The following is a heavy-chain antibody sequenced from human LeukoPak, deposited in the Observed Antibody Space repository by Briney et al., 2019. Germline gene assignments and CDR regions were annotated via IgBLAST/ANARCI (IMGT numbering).Heavy chain of an antibody. J-gene: IGHJ4*02. CDR1: GFTFGDYA. CDR3: ARDYKGLSEY. V-gene: IGHV3-21*01. D-gene: IGHD1-1*01. Sequence: GGSLRLSCTASGFTFGDYAMSWVRQAPGKGLEWVSSISSDSNYIYYADSVKGRFTISRDNAKDSLYLHMNTLRAEDTAVYYCARDYKGLSEYWGQGTLVTVSS. CDR2: ISSDSNYI.